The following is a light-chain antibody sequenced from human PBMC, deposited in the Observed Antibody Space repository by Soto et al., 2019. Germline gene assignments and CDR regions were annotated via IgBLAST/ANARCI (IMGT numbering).Light chain of an antibody. CDR1: SGHSNYA. CDR2: VNSDGSH. J-gene: IGLJ1*01. CDR3: QTWGTGIRV. V-gene: IGLV4-69*01. Sequence: QSVLTQSPSASASLGASVKLTCTLSSGHSNYAIAWHQQQPEKGPRYLMKVNSDGSHRKGDGIPDRFSGSSSGAQCYLTISSLQSEDEADYYCQTWGTGIRVFGTGTKVTVL.